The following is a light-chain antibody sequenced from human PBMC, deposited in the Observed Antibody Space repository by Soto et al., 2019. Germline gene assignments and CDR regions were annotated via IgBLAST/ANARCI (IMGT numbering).Light chain of an antibody. CDR1: QDIGKS. J-gene: IGKJ1*01. V-gene: IGKV1-5*03. CDR2: KAS. Sequence: DIQMTQSPSSLSASVGDRVTITCRASQDIGKSLGWFQQKPGNAPKLLIYKASSLESGVPSRFSGSGSGTEFTLTIASLQPDDFATYYCQQYETFSGTFGPGTKVDIK. CDR3: QQYETFSGT.